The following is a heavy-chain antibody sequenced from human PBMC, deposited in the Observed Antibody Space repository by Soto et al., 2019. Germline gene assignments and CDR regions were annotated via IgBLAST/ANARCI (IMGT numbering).Heavy chain of an antibody. D-gene: IGHD2-8*01. J-gene: IGHJ5*02. CDR2: ISSSSNTI. Sequence: GGSLRLSCEASGFAFRGYSMNWVRQAPGKGLEWISYISSSSNTIYYSDSARGRFTVSRDNAKSSLYLQMNSLRAEDTGVYYCAGRCMPLCTAGHNCFDPWGQGTRVTVSS. V-gene: IGHV3-48*01. CDR1: GFAFRGYS. CDR3: AGRCMPLCTAGHNCFDP.